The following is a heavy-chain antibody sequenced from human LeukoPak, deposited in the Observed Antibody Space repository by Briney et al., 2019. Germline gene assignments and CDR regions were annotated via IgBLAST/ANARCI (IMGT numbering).Heavy chain of an antibody. Sequence: GGSLRLSCAASGFTFSSYAMHWVRQAPGKGLEWVAVISYDGSNKYYADSVKGRFTISRDNSKNTLYLQMNSLRAEDTAVYYCARDRGAIAARSAFDIWGQGTMVTVSS. V-gene: IGHV3-30-3*01. J-gene: IGHJ3*02. CDR3: ARDRGAIAARSAFDI. CDR2: ISYDGSNK. CDR1: GFTFSSYA. D-gene: IGHD6-13*01.